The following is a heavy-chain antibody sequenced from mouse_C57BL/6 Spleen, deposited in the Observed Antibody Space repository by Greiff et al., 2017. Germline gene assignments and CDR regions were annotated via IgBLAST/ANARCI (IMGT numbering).Heavy chain of an antibody. CDR1: GYTFTSYW. D-gene: IGHD2-1*01. V-gene: IGHV1-59*01. Sequence: QVQLQQSGAELVRPGTSVKLSCKASGYTFTSYWMHWVKQRPGQGLEWIGVIDPSDSYTNYNQKFKGKATLTVDTSSSTAYMQLSSLTSEDSAVYYCARTGDGNYDYAMDYWGQGTSVTVSS. CDR2: IDPSDSYT. J-gene: IGHJ4*01. CDR3: ARTGDGNYDYAMDY.